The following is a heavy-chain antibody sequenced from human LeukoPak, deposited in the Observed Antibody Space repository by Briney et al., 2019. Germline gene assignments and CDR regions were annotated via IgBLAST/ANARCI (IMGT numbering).Heavy chain of an antibody. CDR3: ARDSAAAAVYYFDY. J-gene: IGHJ4*02. CDR2: ISTDGRDK. CDR1: GFTFSSYA. V-gene: IGHV3-30*04. D-gene: IGHD6-13*01. Sequence: GGSLRLSCAASGFTFSSYAMSWVRQAPGKGLVWVAVISTDGRDKHYADSVKGRFTISRDNSKSTLYLQMNSLRAEDTAVYYCARDSAAAAVYYFDYWGQGTLVTVSS.